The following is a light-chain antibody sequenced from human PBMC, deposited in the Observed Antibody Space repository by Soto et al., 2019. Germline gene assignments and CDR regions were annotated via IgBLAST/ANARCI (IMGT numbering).Light chain of an antibody. J-gene: IGKJ1*01. V-gene: IGKV2-30*02. CDR2: KVS. Sequence: VLAQSPLSLPATLGQPASLPCRYSQGLVHRSENTCFNGFQQRPGHSPRRLIYKVSNRDSGVTDRFSGSGSGTNFTLKISRVEAEDVAVYYCMQGTHWPWTFGQGTKVDI. CDR1: QGLVHRSENTC. CDR3: MQGTHWPWT.